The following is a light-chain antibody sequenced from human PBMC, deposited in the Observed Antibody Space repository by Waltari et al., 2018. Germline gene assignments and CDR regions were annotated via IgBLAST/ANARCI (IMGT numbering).Light chain of an antibody. V-gene: IGLV1-44*01. CDR1: ASNIGNNV. Sequence: QPVLTQPPSASGTPGHTVTISCSGGASNIGNNVLNWYQQLPGTAPKLVIYRNVLRTSGVPDRFSCSKSGTSASLAISGLQSEDEADYYCAAWDDSLNGRWVFGGGTKVTVL. CDR3: AAWDDSLNGRWV. CDR2: RNV. J-gene: IGLJ3*02.